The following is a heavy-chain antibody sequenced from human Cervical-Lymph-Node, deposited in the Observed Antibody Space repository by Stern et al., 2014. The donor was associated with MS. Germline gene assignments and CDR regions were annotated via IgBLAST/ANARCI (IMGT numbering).Heavy chain of an antibody. V-gene: IGHV3-21*01. CDR3: ARTSVTGRVAFDI. Sequence: VQLVESGGGLAKPGGSLRLSCVASGFSISTHALNWVRQAPGKGLEWVSSITYANSFIYYKGSVKGRFTISRDNAKNSLYLVMNSLRGDDTAVYYCARTSVTGRVAFDIWGQGTMVTVSS. D-gene: IGHD6-19*01. CDR1: GFSISTHA. CDR2: ITYANSFI. J-gene: IGHJ3*02.